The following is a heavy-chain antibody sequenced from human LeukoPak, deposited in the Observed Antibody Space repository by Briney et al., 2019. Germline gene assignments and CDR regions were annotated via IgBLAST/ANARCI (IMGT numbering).Heavy chain of an antibody. CDR2: IFPDVGRT. D-gene: IGHD6-6*01. J-gene: IGHJ6*03. CDR3: ARDGRYSSSSYYYYYMDV. CDR1: GFTFSSFA. V-gene: IGHV3-23*01. Sequence: GGSLRLSCAASGFTFSSFAMIWVRQPPGKGLEWVSAIFPDVGRTQYADSVKGRFTISRDNSKNTLYLQMNSLRAEDTAVYYCARDGRYSSSSYYYYYMDVWGKGTTVTVSS.